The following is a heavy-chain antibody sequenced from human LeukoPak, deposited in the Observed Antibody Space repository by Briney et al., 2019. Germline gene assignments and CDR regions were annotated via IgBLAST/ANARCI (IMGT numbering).Heavy chain of an antibody. Sequence: PGRSLRLSCAASGFTFSSYAMHWVRQAPGKGLEWVAVISYDGSNKYYADSVKGRFTISRDNSKNTLYLQMNSLRAEDTAVYYCARESDGGPIDYWGQGTLVTVSS. CDR1: GFTFSSYA. CDR3: ARESDGGPIDY. D-gene: IGHD4-23*01. CDR2: ISYDGSNK. V-gene: IGHV3-30-3*01. J-gene: IGHJ4*02.